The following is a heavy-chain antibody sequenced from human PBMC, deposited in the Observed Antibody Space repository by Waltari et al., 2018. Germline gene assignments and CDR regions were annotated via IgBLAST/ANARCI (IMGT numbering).Heavy chain of an antibody. CDR3: ARHMTTVTTSSFDY. V-gene: IGHV4-39*07. Sequence: QLQLQESGPGLVKPSETLSLTCTVSVASVSSRIHYWGWIRQSPGKGLEWIGSITHSGSSYYNPSLRSRVTLLVDTSKNQFSLRVNSVTAADMALYYCARHMTTVTTSSFDYWGQGALVTVSS. CDR2: ITHSGSS. J-gene: IGHJ4*02. CDR1: VASVSSRIHY. D-gene: IGHD4-17*01.